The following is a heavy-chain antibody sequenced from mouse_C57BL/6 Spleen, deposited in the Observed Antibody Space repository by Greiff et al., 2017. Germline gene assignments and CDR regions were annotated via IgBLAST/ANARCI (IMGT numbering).Heavy chain of an antibody. CDR3: ARDTGGFDY. V-gene: IGHV7-1*01. Sequence: EVQRVESGGGLVQSGRSLRLSCATSGFTFSDFYMEWVRQAAGKGLEWIAASRNKANDYTTEYSASVKGRFIVSRDTSQSILYLQMNALRAEDTAIYYCARDTGGFDYWGQGTTLTVSS. CDR2: SRNKANDYTT. CDR1: GFTFSDFY. D-gene: IGHD1-1*02. J-gene: IGHJ2*01.